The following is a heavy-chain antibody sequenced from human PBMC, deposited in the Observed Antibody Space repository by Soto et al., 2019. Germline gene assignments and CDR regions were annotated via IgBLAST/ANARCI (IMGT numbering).Heavy chain of an antibody. V-gene: IGHV1-69-2*01. CDR2: VDPDDGET. D-gene: IGHD3-10*01. CDR1: GYTFIDYY. J-gene: IGHJ6*02. CDR3: ARLTLSDGAPMVYSMDA. Sequence: EVQLVQSGADMKKPGATVKISCKASGYTFIDYYMHWVQQAPGKGLEWVGFVDPDDGETMYAQKFLGRVTLTADPSIDTAYMELGSLRSEDTAVYFCARLTLSDGAPMVYSMDAWGQGTSVIVSS.